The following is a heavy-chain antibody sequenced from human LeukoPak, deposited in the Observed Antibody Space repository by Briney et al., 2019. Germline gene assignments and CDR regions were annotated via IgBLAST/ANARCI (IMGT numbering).Heavy chain of an antibody. CDR2: INHSGST. V-gene: IGHV4-34*01. CDR1: GVSFSGYY. J-gene: IGHJ6*03. CDR3: ARMPQNYYFMDV. Sequence: SETLSLTCAVYGVSFSGYYWSWIRQPPGKGLEWIGEINHSGSTNYNPSLKSRVTISVDTSKNQFSLKLSSVTAADTAVYYCARMPQNYYFMDVWGKGTTVTVSS. D-gene: IGHD2-2*01.